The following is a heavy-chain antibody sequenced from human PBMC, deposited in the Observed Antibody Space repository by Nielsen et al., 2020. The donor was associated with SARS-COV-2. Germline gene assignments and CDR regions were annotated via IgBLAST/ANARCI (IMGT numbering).Heavy chain of an antibody. D-gene: IGHD3-3*01. Sequence: GESLKISCAASGFTFSSYAISWVRQAPGKGLEWVSGINGRGGSTYYADSVKGRFTISRDNSKNTVYLQMNSLRAEDTAVYHCAKDVWSGAHQIGPDYWGQGTLVTVSS. CDR2: INGRGGST. V-gene: IGHV3-23*01. CDR1: GFTFSSYA. J-gene: IGHJ4*02. CDR3: AKDVWSGAHQIGPDY.